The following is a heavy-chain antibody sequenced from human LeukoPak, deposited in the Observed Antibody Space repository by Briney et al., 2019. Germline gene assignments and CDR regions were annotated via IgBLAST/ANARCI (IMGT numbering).Heavy chain of an antibody. D-gene: IGHD3-10*01. J-gene: IGHJ4*02. V-gene: IGHV3-21*01. CDR1: GFNFSSYS. Sequence: GGSLRLSCAGSGFNFSSYSMSWVRQAPWKGLEFVSSISSSSSFIYYADSVKGRFTISRDNAKNSLYLQMNSLRAEDTAVYCCARMYGSGSYIWGQGTLVTVSS. CDR3: ARMYGSGSYI. CDR2: ISSSSSFI.